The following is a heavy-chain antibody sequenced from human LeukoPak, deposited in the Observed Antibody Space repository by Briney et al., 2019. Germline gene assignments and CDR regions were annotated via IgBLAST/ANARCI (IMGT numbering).Heavy chain of an antibody. CDR1: GGTFSSYA. CDR2: IIPIFGTA. Sequence: SVKASCKASGGTFSSYAISWVRQAPGQGLEWMGGIIPIFGTANYAQKFQGRVTITTDESTSTAYMELSSLRSEDTAVYYCARHQAFGAVAGPYAFDIWGQGTMVTVSS. D-gene: IGHD6-19*01. CDR3: ARHQAFGAVAGPYAFDI. V-gene: IGHV1-69*05. J-gene: IGHJ3*02.